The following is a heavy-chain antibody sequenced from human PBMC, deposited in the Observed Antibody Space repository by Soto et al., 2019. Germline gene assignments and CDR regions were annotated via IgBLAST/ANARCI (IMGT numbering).Heavy chain of an antibody. CDR3: ASTRMTRVPYGMDV. V-gene: IGHV1-3*01. J-gene: IGHJ6*02. Sequence: QVQLVQSGAEVKKHGASVKDSCKASGYTFTSYAMHWVRQAPGQSLEWMGWINAGNGNTKYSQKSQGRVTITRDTPASTAYKELSSRRSEDTAGYSWASTRMTRVPYGMDVWGQGTTVTVSS. CDR2: INAGNGNT. CDR1: GYTFTSYA.